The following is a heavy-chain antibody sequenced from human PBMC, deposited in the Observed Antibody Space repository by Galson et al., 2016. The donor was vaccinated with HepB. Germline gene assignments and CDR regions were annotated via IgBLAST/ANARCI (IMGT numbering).Heavy chain of an antibody. CDR1: GFTFRSYA. V-gene: IGHV3-23*01. CDR3: AKEASAGWYPLVS. Sequence: SLRLSCAVSGFTFRSYAMSWVRQAPGKGLEWVSVISGSGHSTYYANSVKGRLTISRDNSKNTLYLRMSSLRVEDTAVYYCAKEASAGWYPLVSWGQGTLVTVSS. CDR2: ISGSGHST. J-gene: IGHJ5*02. D-gene: IGHD6-19*01.